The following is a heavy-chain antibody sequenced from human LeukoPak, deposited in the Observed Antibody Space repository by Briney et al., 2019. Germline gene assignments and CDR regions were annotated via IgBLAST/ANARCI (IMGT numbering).Heavy chain of an antibody. V-gene: IGHV3-69-1*01. Sequence: GGSLRLSCAASGFTFNSYWMSWVRQAPGKGLEWVSYITSSSTIYYVDSVKGRFTISRDNAKNSLYLQMNSLRAEDTAVYYCARLRGYGYHYSGMDVWGQGTTVTVSS. D-gene: IGHD3-16*01. CDR3: ARLRGYGYHYSGMDV. CDR2: ITSSSTI. CDR1: GFTFNSYW. J-gene: IGHJ6*02.